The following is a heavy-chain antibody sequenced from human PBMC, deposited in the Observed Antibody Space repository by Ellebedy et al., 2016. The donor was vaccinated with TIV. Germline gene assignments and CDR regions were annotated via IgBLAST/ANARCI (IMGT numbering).Heavy chain of an antibody. CDR1: GGSISSGGYY. D-gene: IGHD2-15*01. V-gene: IGHV4-31*03. CDR2: IYYSGST. J-gene: IGHJ4*02. Sequence: MPSETLSLTCTVSGGSISSGGYYWSWIRQHPGKGLEWIGYIYYSGSTYYNPSLKSRVTISVDTSKNQFSLKLSSVTAADTAVYYCAREKCSGGSCYSEEFDYWGQGTLVTVSS. CDR3: AREKCSGGSCYSEEFDY.